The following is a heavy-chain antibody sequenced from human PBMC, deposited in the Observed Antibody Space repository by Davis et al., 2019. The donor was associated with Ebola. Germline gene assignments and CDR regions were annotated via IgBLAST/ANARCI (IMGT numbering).Heavy chain of an antibody. CDR3: ARALREPLMALYGIDY. D-gene: IGHD1-14*01. CDR2: IWYDGSNK. Sequence: PGGSLRLSCPASGFTFSSYGMHWVRQAPGKGLEWVAVIWYDGSNKYYADSVKGRFTISRDNSKNTLYLQMNSLRADDTAVYYCARALREPLMALYGIDYWGQGTRVTVS. J-gene: IGHJ4*02. V-gene: IGHV3-33*01. CDR1: GFTFSSYG.